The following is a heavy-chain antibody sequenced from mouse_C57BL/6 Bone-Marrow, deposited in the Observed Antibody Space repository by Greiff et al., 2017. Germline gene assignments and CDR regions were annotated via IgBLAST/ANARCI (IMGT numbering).Heavy chain of an antibody. CDR2: IDPSDSYT. V-gene: IGHV1-59*01. Sequence: VQLKQPGAELVRPGTSVKLSCKASGYTFTSYWMHWVKQRPGQGLEWIGVIDPSDSYTNYNQKFKGKATLTVDTSSSTAYMQLSSLASEDSAVYYCARSGYAAWFAYWGQGTLVTVSA. D-gene: IGHD3-1*01. J-gene: IGHJ3*01. CDR1: GYTFTSYW. CDR3: ARSGYAAWFAY.